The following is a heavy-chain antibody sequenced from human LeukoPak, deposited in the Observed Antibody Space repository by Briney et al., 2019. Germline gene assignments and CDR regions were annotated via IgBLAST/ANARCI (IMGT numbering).Heavy chain of an antibody. CDR2: IIAMFGTS. CDR3: ATHSGSPGRYDYMGV. J-gene: IGHJ6*03. V-gene: IGHV1-69*05. CDR1: GDTFSRHS. D-gene: IGHD1-26*01. Sequence: SVKVSCKASGDTFSRHSISWVRQAPGQGLEWMGGIIAMFGTSNYAQKFQDRVSIARDESTSTAYMELNSLRSEDSAVYYCATHSGSPGRYDYMGVWGTGTTVTVSS.